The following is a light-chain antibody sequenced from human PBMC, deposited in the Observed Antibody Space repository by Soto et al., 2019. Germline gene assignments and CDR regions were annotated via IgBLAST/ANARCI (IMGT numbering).Light chain of an antibody. CDR2: DAS. CDR3: QHYNSYSEA. CDR1: QSIRRY. J-gene: IGKJ1*01. Sequence: DIHMSQSPSSLSASVGYRFTITCRASQSIRRYLNWYQQKPGKAPKLLIYDASSLESGVPSRFRGSGSGTEVTLTISSLQPDDVETYYCQHYNSYSEACGQGTKVDTK. V-gene: IGKV1-5*01.